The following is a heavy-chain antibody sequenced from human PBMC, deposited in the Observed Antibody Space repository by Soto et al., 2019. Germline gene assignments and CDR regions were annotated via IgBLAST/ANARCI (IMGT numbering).Heavy chain of an antibody. CDR2: INHSGSP. J-gene: IGHJ4*02. CDR3: ARDQITGLFDY. D-gene: IGHD2-8*02. V-gene: IGHV4-34*01. CDR1: GGSFSGYY. Sequence: QVQLQQWGAGLLKPSETLSLTCAVYGGSFSGYYWTWIRQPPGTGLEWIGEINHSGSPNYNPSLTRRVTISVVASNHQFSLKLTSVTAADTAVFYCARDQITGLFDYWGQGTLVTVSS.